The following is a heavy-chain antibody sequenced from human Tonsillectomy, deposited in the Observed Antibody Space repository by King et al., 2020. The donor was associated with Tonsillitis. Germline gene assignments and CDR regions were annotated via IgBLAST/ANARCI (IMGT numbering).Heavy chain of an antibody. D-gene: IGHD1-1*01. CDR3: ARRRNDDPNFDY. CDR2: IYYRGST. V-gene: IGHV4-39*06. Sequence: RLQLQESGPGLVKPSETLSLTCTVSGGSISSSSYYWGWIRQPPGKGLEWIGSIYYRGSTYYNPSLKSRVTISVDTSKNQFSLKLSSVTAADTAVYYCARRRNDDPNFDYWGQGTLVTVSS. J-gene: IGHJ4*02. CDR1: GGSISSSSYY.